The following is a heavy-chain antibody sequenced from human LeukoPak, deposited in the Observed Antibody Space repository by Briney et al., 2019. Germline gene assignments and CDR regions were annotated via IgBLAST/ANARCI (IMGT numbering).Heavy chain of an antibody. D-gene: IGHD4-17*01. V-gene: IGHV3-48*03. CDR3: TGDGDYFYYYYYYMDV. J-gene: IGHJ6*03. CDR2: INGPAINI. CDR1: GFTFGLNE. Sequence: PGGSLRLSCAGSGFTFGLNEMNWVRQAPGKGLEWVAYINGPAINIFYADSVKGRFTISRDNAKNSLYLQMNSLKTEDTAVYYCTGDGDYFYYYYYYMDVWGKGTTVTVSS.